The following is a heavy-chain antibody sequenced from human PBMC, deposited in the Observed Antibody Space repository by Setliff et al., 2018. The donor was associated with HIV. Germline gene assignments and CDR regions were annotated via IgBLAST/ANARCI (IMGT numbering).Heavy chain of an antibody. CDR1: GFTFSSFA. J-gene: IGHJ6*03. D-gene: IGHD2-15*01. Sequence: GGSLRLSCAASGFTFSSFAMTWVRQAPGKGLEWVSAISGLGGSTSYADSVKGRFTISRDNPKNTLYLQMNSLRPEDTAVYYRAKDRSVRDYNYHYLDVWGKGTTVTVSS. CDR2: ISGLGGST. V-gene: IGHV3-23*01. CDR3: AKDRSVRDYNYHYLDV.